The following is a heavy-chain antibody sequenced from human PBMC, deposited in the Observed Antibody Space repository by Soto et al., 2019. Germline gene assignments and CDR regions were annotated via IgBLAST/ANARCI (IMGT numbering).Heavy chain of an antibody. D-gene: IGHD3-3*01. J-gene: IGHJ3*02. CDR2: INPATGAA. Sequence: QLHLVQSGAVVKKPGASVTVSCSASGYPVTAYYMHWVRQAPGRGLEWMGGINPATGAAKYTRTFQGRVTRTRDTTTSTVFMALGGLPSEDTAVFYWARGGGVGVAGSAAFDMWGQGTLVTVSS. CDR3: ARGGGVGVAGSAAFDM. CDR1: GYPVTAYY. V-gene: IGHV1-2*02.